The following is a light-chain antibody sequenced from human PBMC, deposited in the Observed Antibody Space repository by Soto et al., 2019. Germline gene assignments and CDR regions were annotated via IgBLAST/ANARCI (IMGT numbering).Light chain of an antibody. CDR2: DAS. CDR3: QESGSSPIT. Sequence: LEQSPATVSLSPGDRATLSCGAGQGVSRSYLAWYQQRPGLAPRLIIYDASTRATGIPDRFSGSGSGTDFTLTISRLEPEDFAVYYCQESGSSPITFGQGTRLEI. CDR1: QGVSRSY. V-gene: IGKV3D-20*01. J-gene: IGKJ5*01.